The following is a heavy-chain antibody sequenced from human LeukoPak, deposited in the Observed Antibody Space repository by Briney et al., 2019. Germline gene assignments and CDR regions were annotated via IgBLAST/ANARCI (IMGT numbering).Heavy chain of an antibody. CDR1: GFTVSSNS. Sequence: PGGSLRLSCAASGFTVSSNSMSWVRQAPGKGLEWVSVIYSGGTTYYADSVKGRFTISRDNAKNSLYLQMNSLRAEDTAVYYCASGARVSCYCFDYWGQGTLVTVSS. D-gene: IGHD2-2*01. J-gene: IGHJ4*02. V-gene: IGHV3-66*01. CDR2: IYSGGTT. CDR3: ASGARVSCYCFDY.